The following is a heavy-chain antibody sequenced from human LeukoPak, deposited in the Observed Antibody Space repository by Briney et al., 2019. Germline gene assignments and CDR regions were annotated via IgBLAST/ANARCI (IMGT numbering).Heavy chain of an antibody. V-gene: IGHV3-74*01. J-gene: IGHJ4*02. CDR2: MNSDGSNT. D-gene: IGHD1-1*01. Sequence: AQSLTLSCVASGCSFSTYWTHWVRQPQGKGMIWVSHMNSDGSNTRYMDSVTGRFTISRDNTKKTLYLQMNSLRAEYTGVYYCARKTVPDYWGQGTLVTVSS. CDR3: ARKTVPDY. CDR1: GCSFSTYW.